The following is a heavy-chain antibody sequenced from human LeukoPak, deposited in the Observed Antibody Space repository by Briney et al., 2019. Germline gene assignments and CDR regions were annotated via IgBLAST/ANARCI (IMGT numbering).Heavy chain of an antibody. Sequence: SETLSLTCAVYGGSFSGYYWSWIRQPPGKGLEWIGEINHSGSTYYNPSLKSRVTISVDTSKNQFSLKLSSVTAADTAVYYCARWNYGSGSYHEYYFDYWGQGTLVTVSS. J-gene: IGHJ4*02. CDR3: ARWNYGSGSYHEYYFDY. V-gene: IGHV4-34*01. D-gene: IGHD3-10*01. CDR1: GGSFSGYY. CDR2: INHSGST.